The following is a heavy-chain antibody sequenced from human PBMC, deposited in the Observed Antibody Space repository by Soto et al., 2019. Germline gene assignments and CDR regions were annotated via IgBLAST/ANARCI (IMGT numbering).Heavy chain of an antibody. CDR1: GGSISSGGYS. CDR3: ARIGKAPTAPWDY. V-gene: IGHV4-61*08. J-gene: IGHJ4*02. CDR2: IYYTGST. Sequence: SETLSLTCAVSGGSISSGGYSWSWIRQPPGKGLEWIGYIYYTGSTKYNPSLNSRVTISVDTSKNQFSLKLNSVTAADTAVYYCARIGKAPTAPWDYWGQGILVTSPQ.